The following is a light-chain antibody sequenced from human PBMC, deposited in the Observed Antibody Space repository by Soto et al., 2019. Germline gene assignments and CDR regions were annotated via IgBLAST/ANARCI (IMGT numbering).Light chain of an antibody. CDR2: GAS. J-gene: IGKJ2*01. CDR1: QSVSSNY. V-gene: IGKV3-20*01. CDR3: QQYGDSPYT. Sequence: EIVLTQSPGTPSVSPGERATLSCRASQSVSSNYLAWYQQKPGQAPRLLFYGASSRATGIPDRFSGSGSGTDFTLTITRLEPEDFAVYYCQQYGDSPYTFGQGTKLEIK.